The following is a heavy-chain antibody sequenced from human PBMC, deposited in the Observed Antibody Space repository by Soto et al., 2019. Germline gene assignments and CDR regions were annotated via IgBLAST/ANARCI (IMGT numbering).Heavy chain of an antibody. CDR3: ARDHGIAAAGTESIV. Sequence: ASVKVSCKASGYTFTSYYMHWVRQAPGQGLEWMGIINPSGGSTSYAQKFQGRVTMTRDTSTSTVYMELSSLRSEDTAVYYCARDHGIAAAGTESIVWGQGTLVTVSS. D-gene: IGHD6-13*01. V-gene: IGHV1-46*01. J-gene: IGHJ4*02. CDR1: GYTFTSYY. CDR2: INPSGGST.